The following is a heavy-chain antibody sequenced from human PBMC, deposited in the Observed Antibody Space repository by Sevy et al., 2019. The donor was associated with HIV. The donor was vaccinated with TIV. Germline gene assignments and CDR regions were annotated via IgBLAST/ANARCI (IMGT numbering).Heavy chain of an antibody. V-gene: IGHV5-51*01. CDR3: ATSRSGYFDSSGYYIY. CDR2: IFPDDSET. D-gene: IGHD3-22*01. Sequence: GESLKISCKGSGYSFTSHWIGCVRHMPGKGLEWMGIIFPDDSETRYSPSFQGQVTFSADKSINTAYLQWGSLKASDTAMYYCATSRSGYFDSSGYYIYWGQGTLVTVSS. CDR1: GYSFTSHW. J-gene: IGHJ4*02.